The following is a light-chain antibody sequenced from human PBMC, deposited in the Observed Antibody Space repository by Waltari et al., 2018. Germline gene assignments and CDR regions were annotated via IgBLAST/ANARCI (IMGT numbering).Light chain of an antibody. V-gene: IGKV4-1*01. CDR2: WAS. J-gene: IGKJ4*01. CDR1: ESVLYSSNNKNH. Sequence: SVSVAPGETATISCKTSESVLYSSNNKNHLAWYQQKPGQPPRLLLYWASTRESGVPDRFIGSGSETDFTLTVTSLQAEDVAVYYCQQYYNTPLTFGGGTKVGVK. CDR3: QQYYNTPLT.